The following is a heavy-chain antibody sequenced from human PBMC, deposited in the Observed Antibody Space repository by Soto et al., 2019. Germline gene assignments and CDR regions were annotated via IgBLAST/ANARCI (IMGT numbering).Heavy chain of an antibody. V-gene: IGHV1-46*03. J-gene: IGHJ4*02. CDR2: INPSGGST. CDR1: GYTFTSYY. CDR3: ARVHYYDSSGYYYHTVFDY. Sequence: GASVKVSCKASGYTFTSYYMHWVRQAPGQGLEWMGIINPSGGSTSYAQKFQGRVTMTRDTSTSTVYMELSSLRSEDTAVYYCARVHYYDSSGYYYHTVFDYWGQGTLVTVSS. D-gene: IGHD3-22*01.